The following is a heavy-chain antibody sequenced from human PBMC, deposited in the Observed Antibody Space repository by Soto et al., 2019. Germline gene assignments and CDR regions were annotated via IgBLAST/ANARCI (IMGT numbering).Heavy chain of an antibody. CDR2: ISAYNGHT. CDR3: ARESAVAAADP. D-gene: IGHD6-19*01. Sequence: QVQLAQSGAEVKKLGASVKFSCKASGYTFTSYGISWVRQAPGQGLGWMGSISAYNGHTNYAQKLQRRGTMTTDTSTSTADMKLRRLSSDDKAVYYCARESAVAAADPWGQGTLVNVSS. J-gene: IGHJ5*02. V-gene: IGHV1-18*01. CDR1: GYTFTSYG.